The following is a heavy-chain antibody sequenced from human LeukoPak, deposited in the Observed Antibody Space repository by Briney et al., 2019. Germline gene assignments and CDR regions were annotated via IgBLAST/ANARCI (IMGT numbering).Heavy chain of an antibody. CDR3: AKDLEYSSSWPRSFDI. V-gene: IGHV3-9*01. J-gene: IGHJ3*02. D-gene: IGHD6-13*01. CDR1: GFTFYDYA. Sequence: PGGSLRLSCAASGFTFYDYAMHWVRQAPGKGLEWVSGISWNSGSIGYADSVKGRFTISRDNAKNSLYLQMNSLRAEDTALYYCAKDLEYSSSWPRSFDIGGQGTMVTVSS. CDR2: ISWNSGSI.